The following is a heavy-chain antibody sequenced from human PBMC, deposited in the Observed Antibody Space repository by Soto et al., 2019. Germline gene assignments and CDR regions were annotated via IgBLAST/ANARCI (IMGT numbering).Heavy chain of an antibody. CDR1: GFTFSSYA. CDR3: GKDLGPYKSRLSPADAIDI. J-gene: IGHJ3*02. CDR2: IAGVGDST. D-gene: IGHD1-20*01. Sequence: EVQLLESGGAFVQPGGSLRLSCLASGFTFSSYAMSWVRQAPGKGLEWVSSIAGVGDSTYYADSVKGRFTISRDNSKNTLRLHINALRVDGTAVYYCGKDLGPYKSRLSPADAIDIWGQGTMVTVSA. V-gene: IGHV3-23*01.